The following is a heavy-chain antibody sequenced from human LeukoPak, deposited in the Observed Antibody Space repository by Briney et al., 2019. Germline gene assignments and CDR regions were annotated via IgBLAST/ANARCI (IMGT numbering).Heavy chain of an antibody. CDR1: GFTFDDYG. CDR2: IWYDGSNK. V-gene: IGHV3-33*08. D-gene: IGHD4-17*01. J-gene: IGHJ4*02. Sequence: GGSQRLSCAASGFTFDDYGMHWVRQAPGKGLEWVAVIWYDGSNKYYADSVKGRFTISRDNSKNTLYLQMNSLRAEDTAVYYCARFSTGPATVTTKMPDYWGQGTLVTVSS. CDR3: ARFSTGPATVTTKMPDY.